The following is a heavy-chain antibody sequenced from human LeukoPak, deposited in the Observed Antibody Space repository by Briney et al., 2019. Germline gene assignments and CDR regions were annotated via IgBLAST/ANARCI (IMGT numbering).Heavy chain of an antibody. CDR2: INQSGST. CDR1: GGSISSYY. V-gene: IGHV4-34*01. D-gene: IGHD2-15*01. CDR3: ARQLHCSGGSCAEDYFDY. J-gene: IGHJ4*02. Sequence: SETLSLTCTVSGGSISSYYWSWIRQPPGKGLEWIGEINQSGSTNYNPSLKSRVTISIDTSKKQFSLKLSSVTAADTAVYYCARQLHCSGGSCAEDYFDYWGQGTLVTVSS.